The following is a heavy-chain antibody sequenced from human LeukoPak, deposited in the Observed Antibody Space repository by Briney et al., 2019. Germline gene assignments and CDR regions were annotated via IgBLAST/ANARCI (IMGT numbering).Heavy chain of an antibody. Sequence: ESGPTLVNPTETLTLTCTVSGFSLSSSGMSVSWIRQPPGKALEWLAHNFSNDEKSYSTSLRSRLTISKDTSKSQVVLTVTNVDPVDTATYFCARMSYDFWSGYMGGAFDIWGQGTMVTVSS. V-gene: IGHV2-26*01. D-gene: IGHD3-3*01. CDR1: GFSLSSSGMS. J-gene: IGHJ3*02. CDR2: NFSNDEK. CDR3: ARMSYDFWSGYMGGAFDI.